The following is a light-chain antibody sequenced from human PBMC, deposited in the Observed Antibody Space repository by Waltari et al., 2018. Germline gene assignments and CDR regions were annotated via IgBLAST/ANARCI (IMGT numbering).Light chain of an antibody. J-gene: IGKJ1*01. V-gene: IGKV3-15*01. Sequence: EIVMTQSPDTLSVSAGERVGLSCRASQSVGGNLAWYQQKPGQAPRLLIYAASTRATAIPASFSGGGSGTEFTLTISSLQSEDFAVYYCQQYNKWPLTFGQGTKVEIK. CDR2: AAS. CDR3: QQYNKWPLT. CDR1: QSVGGN.